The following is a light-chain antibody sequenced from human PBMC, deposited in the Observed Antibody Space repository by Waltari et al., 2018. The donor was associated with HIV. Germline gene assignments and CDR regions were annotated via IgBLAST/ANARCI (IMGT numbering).Light chain of an antibody. CDR1: RYNIEASYA. CDR3: QSYDSNLSGSV. CDR2: GNS. J-gene: IGLJ2*01. V-gene: IGLV1-40*01. Sequence: HSVLTPPPSVSGAPGQKVTISCTVSRYNIEASYAVHWYQHLPGTAPTLLIHGNSYRPAGVPDRFSGSRSGTSASLAITGLQAEDEADYYCQSYDSNLSGSVFGGGTKLTVL.